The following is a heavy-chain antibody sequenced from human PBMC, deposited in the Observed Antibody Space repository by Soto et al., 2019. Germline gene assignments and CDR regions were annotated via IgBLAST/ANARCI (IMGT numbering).Heavy chain of an antibody. V-gene: IGHV4-30-4*01. D-gene: IGHD7-27*01. Sequence: QVQLQESGPGLVKPSQTLSLTCTVSGGSISTVDYWWSWIRQSPDMGLEWIGHIYDGGRTYNNPSLESRVTMSVDTSKSQLSLXXXSVSAADTAVYYCARGPSGDKVDSWGQGTLVTVSS. CDR1: GGSISTVDYW. CDR2: IYDGGRT. CDR3: ARGPSGDKVDS. J-gene: IGHJ4*02.